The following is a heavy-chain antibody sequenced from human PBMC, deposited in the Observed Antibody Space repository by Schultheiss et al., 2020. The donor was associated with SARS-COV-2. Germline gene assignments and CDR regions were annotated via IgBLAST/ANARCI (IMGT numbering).Heavy chain of an antibody. J-gene: IGHJ4*02. CDR3: ARLQPRVPAAIEA. Sequence: SETLSLTCTVSGGSISSSSYYWGWIRQPPGKGLEWIGYIYYSGSTNYNPSLKSRVTISVDTSKNQFSLKLSSVTAADTAVYYCARLQPRVPAAIEAWGQGTLVTVSS. CDR1: GGSISSSSYY. CDR2: IYYSGST. V-gene: IGHV4-61*05. D-gene: IGHD2-2*01.